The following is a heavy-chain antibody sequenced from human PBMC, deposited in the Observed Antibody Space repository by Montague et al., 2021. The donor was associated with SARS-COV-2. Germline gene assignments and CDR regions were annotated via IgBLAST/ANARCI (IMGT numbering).Heavy chain of an antibody. CDR1: GGPISSYY. V-gene: IGHV4-59*01. D-gene: IGHD2-2*01. J-gene: IGHJ3*02. Sequence: SETLSLTCTVSGGPISSYYWSWIRQPPGKGLEWIGYIYYSGSTNYNPFLKSRLTVSIDTSKNQFSLKLSSVTAADSAVYYCARQCIDYCSSTSCYGADHPFDIWGQGTRVTVSS. CDR2: IYYSGST. CDR3: ARQCIDYCSSTSCYGADHPFDI.